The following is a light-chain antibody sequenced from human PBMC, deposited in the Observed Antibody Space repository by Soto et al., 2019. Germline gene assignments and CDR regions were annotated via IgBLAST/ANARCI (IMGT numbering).Light chain of an antibody. J-gene: IGLJ1*01. CDR1: SSNIGTYT. CDR3: AAWDDSLSGLYV. CDR2: NND. V-gene: IGLV1-44*01. Sequence: QSVLTQPPSASGTPGQRVTISCSGSSSNIGTYTVNWYQQFPGTAPKLLIYNNDQRPSGVPDRFSGFKYGTAASLAISGLQSEDEAEYYCAAWDDSLSGLYVFGTATKPTVL.